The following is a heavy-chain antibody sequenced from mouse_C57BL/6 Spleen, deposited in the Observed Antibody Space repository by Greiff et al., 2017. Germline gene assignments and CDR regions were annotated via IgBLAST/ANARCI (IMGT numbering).Heavy chain of an antibody. CDR3: ARGDYCDSRGDWYFAV. V-gene: IGHV5-9*01. CDR2: ISGGSGNT. J-gene: IGHJ1*03. D-gene: IGHD1-1*01. Sequence: EVKLVESGGGLVKPGGSLKLSCAASGFTFSSYTMSWVRQTPEKRLEWVATISGGSGNTYYPDRVKGRFTISTDNAKNTLYLQMSRLRSEDTALYYGARGDYCDSRGDWYFAVWGTGTTVTVSA. CDR1: GFTFSSYT.